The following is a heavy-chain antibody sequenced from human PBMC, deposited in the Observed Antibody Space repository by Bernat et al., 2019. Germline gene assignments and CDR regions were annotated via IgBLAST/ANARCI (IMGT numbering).Heavy chain of an antibody. Sequence: EVQLVESGGGVVQPGGSLRLSCAASGFTFDDYAIHWVRQAPGKGLEWVSLISGDGGSTYYADSVKRRLTISRGNSKNSLYLQINSLRTEDTALYYCAKDIGITVTGTTRFDYWGQGTLVTVSS. V-gene: IGHV3-43*02. CDR1: GFTFDDYA. J-gene: IGHJ4*02. D-gene: IGHD6-19*01. CDR3: AKDIGITVTGTTRFDY. CDR2: ISGDGGST.